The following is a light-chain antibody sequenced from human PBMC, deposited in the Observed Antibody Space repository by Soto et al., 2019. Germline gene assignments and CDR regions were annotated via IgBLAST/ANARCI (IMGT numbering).Light chain of an antibody. Sequence: DIQMTQSPSSLSASVGDRVTITCRASQSISSYLHWYQQKPGKAPKLLIYAASNLQSGVPSRFSGRDSGADFTLTINNLQPEDFATYYCQQPPYTCGPGTKGDIK. J-gene: IGKJ3*01. CDR2: AAS. V-gene: IGKV1-39*01. CDR1: QSISSY. CDR3: QQPPYT.